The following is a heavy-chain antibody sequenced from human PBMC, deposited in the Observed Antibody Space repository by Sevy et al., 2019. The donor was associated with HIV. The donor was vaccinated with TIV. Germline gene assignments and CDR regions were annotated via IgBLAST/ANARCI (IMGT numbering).Heavy chain of an antibody. V-gene: IGHV7-4-1*02. D-gene: IGHD6-13*01. J-gene: IGHJ4*02. Sequence: ASVKVSCKASGYTFTKYGMNWVRQAPGQGPGWMGWINTNTGNPTYDQGFTGRFVFSLDTSVSTAHLLISSLKTDDTAVYYCARGIGQQLTVIFDYWGQGTPVTVSS. CDR3: ARGIGQQLTVIFDY. CDR1: GYTFTKYG. CDR2: INTNTGNP.